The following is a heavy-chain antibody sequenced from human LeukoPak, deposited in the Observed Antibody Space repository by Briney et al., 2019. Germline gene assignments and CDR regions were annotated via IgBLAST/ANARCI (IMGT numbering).Heavy chain of an antibody. CDR3: ARVWDYDSSGYSYYFDY. V-gene: IGHV1-69*13. J-gene: IGHJ4*02. CDR1: GGTFNSYA. Sequence: ASVKVSCKASGGTFNSYAISWVRQAPGQGLEWMGGIIPIFGTANYAQKFQGRVTITADESTSTAYMELSSLRSEDTAVYYCARVWDYDSSGYSYYFDYWGQGTLVTVSS. D-gene: IGHD3-22*01. CDR2: IIPIFGTA.